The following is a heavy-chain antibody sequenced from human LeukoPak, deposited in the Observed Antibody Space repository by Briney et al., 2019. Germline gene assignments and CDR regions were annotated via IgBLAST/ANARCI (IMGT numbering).Heavy chain of an antibody. D-gene: IGHD4-17*01. V-gene: IGHV4-61*01. CDR2: FYNSGST. Sequence: SETLSLTCTVSGGSISSSSYYWGWIRQPPGKGLEWIGYFYNSGSTNYNPSLKSRVTISVDTSKNQVSLRLTSVTAADTAVYYCAIEREPTTVTTEYAFDIWSQGKMVIVSS. J-gene: IGHJ3*02. CDR1: GGSISSSSYY. CDR3: AIEREPTTVTTEYAFDI.